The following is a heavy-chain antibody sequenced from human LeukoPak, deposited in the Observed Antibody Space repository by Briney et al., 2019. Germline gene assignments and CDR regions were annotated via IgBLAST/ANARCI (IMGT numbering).Heavy chain of an antibody. D-gene: IGHD4-11*01. CDR3: AREIHDYSIAGGYYYMDV. CDR1: GGTFSSYA. V-gene: IGHV1-69*05. J-gene: IGHJ6*03. CDR2: IIPIFGTA. Sequence: GASVKVSCKASGGTFSSYAISWVRQAPRQGLEWMGGIIPIFGTANYAQKFQGRVTITTDESTSTAYMELSSLRSEDTAVYYCAREIHDYSIAGGYYYMDVWGKGTTVTVSS.